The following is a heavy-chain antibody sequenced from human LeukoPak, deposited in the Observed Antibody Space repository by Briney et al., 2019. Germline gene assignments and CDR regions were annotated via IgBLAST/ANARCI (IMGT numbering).Heavy chain of an antibody. CDR3: ARYSYSHGYFDN. V-gene: IGHV3-7*01. CDR1: GFTLSSYW. Sequence: GGSLRLSCAASGFTLSSYWLTWVRQAPGKGLEWVANVNQNGGEKNYVDSVRGRFTISRDNAKKSLYLQMTSLRAEDTAVYYCARYSYSHGYFDNWGQGTLVTVSS. J-gene: IGHJ4*02. CDR2: VNQNGGEK. D-gene: IGHD5-18*01.